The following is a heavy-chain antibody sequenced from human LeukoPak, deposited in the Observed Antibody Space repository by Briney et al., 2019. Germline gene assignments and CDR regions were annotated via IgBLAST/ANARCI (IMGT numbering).Heavy chain of an antibody. CDR2: IYHSAST. CDR3: ARDRGKDVCNSQYFQH. Sequence: SETLSLTCTVSGDSISSGYYWGWLRQPPGKKRVWIVGIYHSASTYYNPSLKSRVTISVDTSNNQFSLKLSSVTAADTAVYYCARDRGKDVCNSQYFQHWGQGTLVTVSS. J-gene: IGHJ1*01. CDR1: GDSISSGYY. V-gene: IGHV4-38-2*02. D-gene: IGHD3-10*01.